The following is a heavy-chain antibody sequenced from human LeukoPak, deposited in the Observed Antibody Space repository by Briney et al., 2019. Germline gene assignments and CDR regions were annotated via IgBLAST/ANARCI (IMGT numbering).Heavy chain of an antibody. J-gene: IGHJ4*02. CDR1: GFTFSSYD. CDR3: ARAPSTVTTPYFDY. D-gene: IGHD4-17*01. Sequence: GSLRLSCAASGFTFSSYDIHWVRQATGKGLEWVSAIGTAGDTYYPGSVKGRFTISRENAKNSLYLQMNSLRAGDTAVYYCARAPSTVTTPYFDYWGQGTLVTVSS. CDR2: IGTAGDT. V-gene: IGHV3-13*01.